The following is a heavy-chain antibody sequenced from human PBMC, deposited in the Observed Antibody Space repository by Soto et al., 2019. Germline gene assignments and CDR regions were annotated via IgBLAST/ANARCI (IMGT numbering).Heavy chain of an antibody. D-gene: IGHD2-2*01. Sequence: EVQLVESGGGLVQPGGSLRLSCAASGFTFSSYSMNWVRQAPGKGLEWVSYISGSGSTMYYADPVKGRFTISRDNAKNSLYLQVNSLRAEDTAVYYCAPLSTAPPLWNYWGQGTLVTVSS. CDR1: GFTFSSYS. CDR2: ISGSGSTM. J-gene: IGHJ4*02. CDR3: APLSTAPPLWNY. V-gene: IGHV3-48*01.